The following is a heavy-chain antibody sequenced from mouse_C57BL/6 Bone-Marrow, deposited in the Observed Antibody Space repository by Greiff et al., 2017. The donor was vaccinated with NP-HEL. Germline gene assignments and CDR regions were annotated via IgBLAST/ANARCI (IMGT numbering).Heavy chain of an antibody. J-gene: IGHJ2*01. CDR3: ARGASTAQATLFDY. CDR1: GFTFSSYG. Sequence: EVQLVESGGDLVKPGGSLKLSCAASGFTFSSYGMSWVRQTPDKRLEWVATIRSGGSYTYYPDSVQGRFPLSSDNAKNTLYLQMSSLKSEDTAMYYCARGASTAQATLFDYWGQGTTLTVSS. D-gene: IGHD3-2*02. V-gene: IGHV5-6*01. CDR2: IRSGGSYT.